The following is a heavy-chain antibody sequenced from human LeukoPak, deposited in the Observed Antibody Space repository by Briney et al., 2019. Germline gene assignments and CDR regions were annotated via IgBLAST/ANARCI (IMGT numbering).Heavy chain of an antibody. Sequence: PSETLSLTCTVSGGSISSNSYYWGWIRQPPGKGLKWIGSIYYSGSTYYNPSLKSRVTISVDTSKNQFSLKLSSVTAADTAVYYCARHQQQYLYNWFDPWGQGTLVTVSS. CDR3: ARHQQQYLYNWFDP. CDR1: GGSISSNSYY. V-gene: IGHV4-39*07. J-gene: IGHJ5*02. CDR2: IYYSGST. D-gene: IGHD6-13*01.